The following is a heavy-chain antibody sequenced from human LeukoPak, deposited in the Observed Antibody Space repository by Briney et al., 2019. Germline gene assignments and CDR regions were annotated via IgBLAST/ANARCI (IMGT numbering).Heavy chain of an antibody. CDR1: GFTFSSDS. J-gene: IGHJ4*02. CDR2: ISSSSSYI. V-gene: IGHV3-21*01. CDR3: ARDRNSNYPNDY. D-gene: IGHD4-11*01. Sequence: GGSLRLSCAASGFTFSSDSMNWVRQAPGKGLEWGSFISSSSSYIYYADSVKGRFTISRDNAKNSLYLQMNSLRAEDTAVYYCARDRNSNYPNDYWGQGTLVTVSS.